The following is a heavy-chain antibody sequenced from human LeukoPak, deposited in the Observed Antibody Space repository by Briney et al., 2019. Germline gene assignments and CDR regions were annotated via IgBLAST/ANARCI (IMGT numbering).Heavy chain of an antibody. CDR3: AKVRSGYYNDAFDM. J-gene: IGHJ3*02. CDR1: GFTFTSYA. Sequence: PGGSLRLSCAASGFTFTSYAMSWVRQAPGKGLEWVSAISGSGASTYYADSVKGRFTISRDSSKNTLYLQMNSLRADDTALYHCAKVRSGYYNDAFDMWGQGTMVTVSS. D-gene: IGHD3-22*01. V-gene: IGHV3-23*01. CDR2: ISGSGAST.